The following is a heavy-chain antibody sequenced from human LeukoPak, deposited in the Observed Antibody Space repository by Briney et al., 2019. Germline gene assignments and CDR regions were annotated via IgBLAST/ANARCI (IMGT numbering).Heavy chain of an antibody. V-gene: IGHV3-66*01. D-gene: IGHD2-15*01. Sequence: GGSLRLSCEASGFSFTNNAMSWVRQAPGKGLEWVSGIGSDVRTYYADSVKGRFTISRDNSKNTLYLQMNSLRAEDTAVYYCARGRRYHFDYWGQGTLVTVSS. CDR1: GFSFTNNA. J-gene: IGHJ4*02. CDR2: IGSDVRT. CDR3: ARGRRYHFDY.